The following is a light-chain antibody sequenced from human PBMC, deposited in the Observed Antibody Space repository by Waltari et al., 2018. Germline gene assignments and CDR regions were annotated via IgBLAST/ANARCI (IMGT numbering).Light chain of an antibody. CDR3: QQYNNWPPALT. Sequence: DFVMTQSPDSLAVSLGERATINCKSSQSVLYSSNNKNYLAWYQQKPGQPPKLLIHWASTRESGVPDRFSGSGSGTDFTLTISSLQAEDVAVYYCQQYNNWPPALTFGGGTKVEIK. J-gene: IGKJ4*01. CDR2: WAS. V-gene: IGKV4-1*01. CDR1: QSVLYSSNNKNY.